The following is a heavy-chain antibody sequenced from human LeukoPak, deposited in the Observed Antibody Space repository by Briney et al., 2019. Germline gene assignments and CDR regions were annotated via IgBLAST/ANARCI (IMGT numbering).Heavy chain of an antibody. D-gene: IGHD6-13*01. Sequence: GASVKVSCKASGYTFTSYGISWVRQAPGQGLEWIGWISAYNGNTNYAQKLQGRVTMTTDTSTRTAYMELRSLRSDDTAVYYCARESPGIAAAGREPFDYWGQGTLVTVSS. V-gene: IGHV1-18*01. CDR3: ARESPGIAAAGREPFDY. CDR2: ISAYNGNT. CDR1: GYTFTSYG. J-gene: IGHJ4*02.